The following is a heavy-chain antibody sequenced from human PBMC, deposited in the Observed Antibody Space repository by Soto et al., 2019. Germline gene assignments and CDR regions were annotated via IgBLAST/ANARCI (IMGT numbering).Heavy chain of an antibody. Sequence: SETLSLTCTVSGGSISSYYWSWIRQPAGKGLEWIGRIYTSGSTNYNPSLKSRVTMSVDTSKNQFSLKLSSVTAADTAVYYCARDYKWELREDDAFDIWGQGTMVTVSS. D-gene: IGHD1-26*01. CDR2: IYTSGST. V-gene: IGHV4-4*07. J-gene: IGHJ3*02. CDR1: GGSISSYY. CDR3: ARDYKWELREDDAFDI.